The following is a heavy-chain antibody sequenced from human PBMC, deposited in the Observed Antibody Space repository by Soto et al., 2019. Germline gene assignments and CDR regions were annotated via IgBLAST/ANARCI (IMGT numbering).Heavy chain of an antibody. CDR1: GFTFSSYG. V-gene: IGHV3-30*18. Sequence: QVQLVESGGGVVQPGRSLRLSCAASGFTFSSYGMHWVRQAPGKGLEWVAVISYDGSNKYYADSVKGRFTISRDNSKNTLYLQMTSLRAEDTAVYYCAKDYATPRALVYYYYGMDVWGQGTTVTVSS. D-gene: IGHD6-13*01. J-gene: IGHJ6*02. CDR2: ISYDGSNK. CDR3: AKDYATPRALVYYYYGMDV.